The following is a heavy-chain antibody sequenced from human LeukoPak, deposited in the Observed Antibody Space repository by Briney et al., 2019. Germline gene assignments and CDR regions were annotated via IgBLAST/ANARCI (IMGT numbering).Heavy chain of an antibody. CDR2: ISSSSSYI. J-gene: IGHJ1*01. Sequence: PGGSLRLSCAGSGFTFSSYSMNWVRQAPGKGLEWVSSISSSSSYIYYADSVKGRFTISRDNAKNSLYLQMNSLRAEDTAVYYCAKDPYCGGDCSEYFQHWGQGTLVTVSS. CDR1: GFTFSSYS. D-gene: IGHD2-21*02. V-gene: IGHV3-21*04. CDR3: AKDPYCGGDCSEYFQH.